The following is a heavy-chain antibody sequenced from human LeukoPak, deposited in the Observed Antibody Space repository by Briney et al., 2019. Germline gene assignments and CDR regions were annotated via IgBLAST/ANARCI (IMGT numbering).Heavy chain of an antibody. Sequence: GASVKVSCKASGYTFTSYAMHWVRQAPGQRLEWMGWINAGNGNTKYSQKFQGRVTITRDTSASTAYMELSSLRSEDTAVYYCARDEWYCSSTSCPFVDVWGQGTTVTVSS. CDR3: ARDEWYCSSTSCPFVDV. CDR1: GYTFTSYA. J-gene: IGHJ6*02. CDR2: INAGNGNT. V-gene: IGHV1-3*01. D-gene: IGHD2-2*01.